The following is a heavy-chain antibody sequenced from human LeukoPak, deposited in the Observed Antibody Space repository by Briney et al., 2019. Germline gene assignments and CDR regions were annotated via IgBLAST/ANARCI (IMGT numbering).Heavy chain of an antibody. CDR3: ARPSHDLVGPYYFDY. J-gene: IGHJ4*02. CDR1: GGTFSSYA. D-gene: IGHD3-9*01. V-gene: IGHV1-69*13. Sequence: ASVKVSCKASGGTFSSYAISWVRQAPGQGLEWMGGIIPIFGTANYAQKFQGRVTITAGESTSTAYMGLSSLRSEDTAVYYCARPSHDLVGPYYFDYWGQGTLVTVSS. CDR2: IIPIFGTA.